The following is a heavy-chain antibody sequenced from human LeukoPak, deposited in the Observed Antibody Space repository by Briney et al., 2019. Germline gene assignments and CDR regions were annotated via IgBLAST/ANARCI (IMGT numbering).Heavy chain of an antibody. CDR2: ISGSDGNT. V-gene: IGHV3-23*01. CDR3: AKNRYSGSWFFNN. Sequence: GGSLRLSCAASGFTFSNYAMSWVRQAPGKGLEWVSAISGSDGNTYYADSVKGRFTISRDNSKNTLYLQLNSLRAEDTAVYYCAKNRYSGSWFFNNWGQGTLVTVSS. CDR1: GFTFSNYA. J-gene: IGHJ4*02. D-gene: IGHD6-13*01.